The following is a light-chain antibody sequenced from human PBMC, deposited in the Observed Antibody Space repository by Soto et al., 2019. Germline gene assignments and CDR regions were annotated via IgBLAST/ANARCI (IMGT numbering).Light chain of an antibody. J-gene: IGLJ2*01. CDR2: ANT. Sequence: QYVLTQPPSMSGAPGQRVTISCTGSSSNIGAGYDVHWYQQLPGTAPKLLIYANTNRPSGVPDRFSGSKSGTSASLAITGLQAEDEADYYCQSYDSSVIFGGGTKLTVL. CDR1: SSNIGAGYD. V-gene: IGLV1-40*01. CDR3: QSYDSSVI.